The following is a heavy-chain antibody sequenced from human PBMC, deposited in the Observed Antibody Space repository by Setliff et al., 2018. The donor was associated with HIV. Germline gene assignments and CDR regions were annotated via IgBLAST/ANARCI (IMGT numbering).Heavy chain of an antibody. V-gene: IGHV4-39*01. CDR2: IYYSGST. Sequence: PSETLSLTCTVSGGSISSSSYYWGWIRQPPGKGLEWIGSIYYSGSTYYNPSLKSRVTISVDTSKNRFSLKLSSVTAADTAVYYCARHQYYYDSSGGGALDYWGQGTLVTVSS. CDR3: ARHQYYYDSSGGGALDY. CDR1: GGSISSSSYY. J-gene: IGHJ4*02. D-gene: IGHD3-22*01.